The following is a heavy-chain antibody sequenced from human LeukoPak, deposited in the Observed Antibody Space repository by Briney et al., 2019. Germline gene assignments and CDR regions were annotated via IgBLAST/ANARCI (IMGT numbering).Heavy chain of an antibody. Sequence: PGGSLRLSCAASGFTVSSNYMSWVRQAPGKGLEWVSVIYSGGSTYYADSVKGRFTISRDNSKNTLYLQMNSLRAEDTAVYYCARWLTTGYYYYMDVWGKGTTVTVSS. J-gene: IGHJ6*03. CDR2: IYSGGST. D-gene: IGHD4-17*01. V-gene: IGHV3-66*01. CDR3: ARWLTTGYYYYMDV. CDR1: GFTVSSNY.